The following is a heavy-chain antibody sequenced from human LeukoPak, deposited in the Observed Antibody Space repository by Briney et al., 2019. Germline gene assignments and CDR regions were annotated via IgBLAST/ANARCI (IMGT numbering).Heavy chain of an antibody. Sequence: PGGSLRLSCAASGFTFSNAWMSWVRQAPGKGLEWVSAISGSGGSTYYADSVKGRFTISRDNSKNTLYLQMNSLRAEDTAVYYCARPHGGVATIEAFDYWGQGTLVTVSS. CDR1: GFTFSNAW. CDR2: ISGSGGST. V-gene: IGHV3-23*01. CDR3: ARPHGGVATIEAFDY. D-gene: IGHD5-12*01. J-gene: IGHJ4*02.